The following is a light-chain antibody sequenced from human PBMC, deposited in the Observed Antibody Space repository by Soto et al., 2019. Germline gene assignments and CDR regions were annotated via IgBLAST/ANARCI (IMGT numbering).Light chain of an antibody. CDR3: QQRSNWPWT. Sequence: EIVMTQSPATLSLSPGERATLPCRASQSVNSNLAWYQQKAGQAPRLLIYGASTRATGIPARFSGSGSGTDFTLTISSLEPEDFAVYYCQQRSNWPWTFGQGTKVDIK. CDR1: QSVNSN. CDR2: GAS. J-gene: IGKJ1*01. V-gene: IGKV3-11*01.